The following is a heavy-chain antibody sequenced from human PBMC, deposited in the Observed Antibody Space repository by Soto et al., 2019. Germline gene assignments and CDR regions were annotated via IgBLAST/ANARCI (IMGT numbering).Heavy chain of an antibody. J-gene: IGHJ4*02. V-gene: IGHV4-59*01. CDR2: TSFSGVT. CDR3: ASGGGD. Sequence: QVQLQESGPGLVKPSETLSLTCTVSGGSISSYYWNWIRQSPGKGLEWIGYTSFSGVTTYNPSLKSRVTISLDTSKNQFSLRLSSVTAADTAVYYCASGGGDWGQGTLVTVSS. D-gene: IGHD2-15*01. CDR1: GGSISSYY.